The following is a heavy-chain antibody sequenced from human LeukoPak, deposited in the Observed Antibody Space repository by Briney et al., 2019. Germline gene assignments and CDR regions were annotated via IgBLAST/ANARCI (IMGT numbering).Heavy chain of an antibody. D-gene: IGHD3-10*01. CDR1: GGSVSSGTYY. CDR3: AREADLYGSGAFLDY. J-gene: IGHJ4*02. V-gene: IGHV4-61*01. Sequence: PSETLSLTCTVSGGSVSSGTYYWSWIRQPPGKGLEWIGYVSDTGSTNYQPSLKSRVTISVDTSKNQFSLKLRSVTAADTAVYYCAREADLYGSGAFLDYWGPGTLVTVSS. CDR2: VSDTGST.